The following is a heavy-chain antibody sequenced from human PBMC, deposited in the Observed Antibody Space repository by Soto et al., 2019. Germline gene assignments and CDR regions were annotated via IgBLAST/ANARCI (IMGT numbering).Heavy chain of an antibody. Sequence: GGSLRLSCAASGFIFISHWIHLFRQAPGKGLVGVSHIGPDGSNIWEADSVQGRFTISRDNARNRLYLQMNSLRDEDTAIYYCVRDNNWSFDYWGQGILVTVSS. CDR1: GFIFISHW. CDR3: VRDNNWSFDY. V-gene: IGHV3-74*01. D-gene: IGHD1-1*01. J-gene: IGHJ4*02. CDR2: IGPDGSNI.